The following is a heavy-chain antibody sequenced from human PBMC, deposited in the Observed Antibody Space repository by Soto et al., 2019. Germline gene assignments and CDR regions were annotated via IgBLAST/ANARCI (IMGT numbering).Heavy chain of an antibody. Sequence: SETLSLTCTVSGGSITSSPYYWNWVRQHPGKGLEWIGGISYSGSTYYSPSLKSRVTISEDTSENQFSLKLSSVTAADTAVYYCARGPPYDILTGYIFDYWGQGNLVTGS. CDR3: ARGPPYDILTGYIFDY. CDR2: ISYSGST. CDR1: GGSITSSPYY. V-gene: IGHV4-31*03. J-gene: IGHJ4*02. D-gene: IGHD3-9*01.